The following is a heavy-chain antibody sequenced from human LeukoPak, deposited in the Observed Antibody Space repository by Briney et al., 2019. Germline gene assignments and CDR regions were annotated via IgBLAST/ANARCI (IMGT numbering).Heavy chain of an antibody. CDR1: GHALIDLA. D-gene: IGHD3-16*01. CDR3: ASPTSGLSFDH. Sequence: ASVKVSCKISGHALIDLAMHWVRQAPGKGLEWMGGFDPEDGETLYAQNFQGRVTMTEDTSTDTAYMELTSLTSDDTAVYYCASPTSGLSFDHWGKGTVVTVSS. V-gene: IGHV1-24*01. CDR2: FDPEDGET. J-gene: IGHJ4*02.